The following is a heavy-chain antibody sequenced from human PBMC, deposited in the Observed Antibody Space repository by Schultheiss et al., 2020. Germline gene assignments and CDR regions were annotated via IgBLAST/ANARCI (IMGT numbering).Heavy chain of an antibody. Sequence: SETLSLTCAVYGGSFSGYYWSWIRQPPGKGLEWIGEINHSGSTNYNPSLKSRVTISVDTSKNQFSLKLSSVTAADTAVYYCARVRMVYAIPVAIDYWGQGTLVTVSS. CDR3: ARVRMVYAIPVAIDY. J-gene: IGHJ4*02. CDR2: INHSGST. D-gene: IGHD2-8*01. V-gene: IGHV4-34*01. CDR1: GGSFSGYY.